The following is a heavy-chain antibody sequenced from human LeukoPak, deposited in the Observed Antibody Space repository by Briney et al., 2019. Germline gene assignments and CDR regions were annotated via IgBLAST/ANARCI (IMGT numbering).Heavy chain of an antibody. Sequence: PSETLSLTCTVSGGSISSYYWSWIRQPPGKGLEWIGYIYYSGSTNYNPSLKSRVTISVDTSKNQFSLKLSSVTAADTAVYYCARVDSSSWLVYWGQGTLVTVSS. CDR2: IYYSGST. V-gene: IGHV4-59*01. CDR1: GGSISSYY. J-gene: IGHJ4*02. D-gene: IGHD6-13*01. CDR3: ARVDSSSWLVY.